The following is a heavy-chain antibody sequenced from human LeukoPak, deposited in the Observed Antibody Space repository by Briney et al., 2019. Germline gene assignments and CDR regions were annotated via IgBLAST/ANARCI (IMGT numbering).Heavy chain of an antibody. CDR1: GFTFDDYA. CDR2: ISWNSGSI. J-gene: IGHJ4*02. Sequence: GGSLRLSCAASGFTFDDYAMHWVRQAPGKGLEWVSGISWNSGSIDYADSVKGRFTISRDNAKNSLYLQMSSLRAEDTAVYYCATDRGWRTSGYYLYYFEYWSQGTLVTFSS. CDR3: ATDRGWRTSGYYLYYFEY. V-gene: IGHV3-9*01. D-gene: IGHD3-3*01.